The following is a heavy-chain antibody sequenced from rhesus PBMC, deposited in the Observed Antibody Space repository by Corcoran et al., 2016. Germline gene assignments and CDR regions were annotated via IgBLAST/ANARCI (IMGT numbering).Heavy chain of an antibody. CDR2: ISGSGGST. V-gene: IGHV4-173*01. CDR1: GGSLSSNW. CDR3: ARRSIVRGLDS. Sequence: QLQLQESGPGLVKPSETLPLTCAVSGGSLSSNWWSWLRQPPGKGLEWIGRISGSGGSTSYNPSLKSRVTISTDTSKNQLSLKLISVTAADTAVYYCARRSIVRGLDSWGQGVVVTVSS. D-gene: IGHD1-44*01. J-gene: IGHJ6*01.